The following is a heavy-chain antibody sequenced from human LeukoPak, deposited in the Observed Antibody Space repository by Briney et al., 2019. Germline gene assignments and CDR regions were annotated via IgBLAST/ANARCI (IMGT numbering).Heavy chain of an antibody. D-gene: IGHD6-19*01. Sequence: SCKASGYTFSRYAINWVRQAPGQGLEWVAVISYDGSNKYYADSVKGRFTISRDNSKNTLYLQMNSLRAEDTAVYYCARVISAVAGVQAAFDIWGQGTMVTVSS. CDR2: ISYDGSNK. J-gene: IGHJ3*02. V-gene: IGHV3-30*16. CDR1: GYTFSRYA. CDR3: ARVISAVAGVQAAFDI.